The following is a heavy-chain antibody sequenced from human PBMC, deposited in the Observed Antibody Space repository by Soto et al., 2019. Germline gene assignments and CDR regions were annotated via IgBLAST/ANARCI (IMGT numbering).Heavy chain of an antibody. J-gene: IGHJ3*02. CDR2: ISSSSSTI. D-gene: IGHD2-15*01. Sequence: PGGSLRLSCAASGFTFSSYSMNWVRQAPGKGLEWVSYISSSSSTIYYADYVKGRFTISRDNAKNSLYLQMNSLRAEDKAVFYCSRVCSGGSCHSERDTTDDAFDIWGQGTMVTVSS. V-gene: IGHV3-48*01. CDR3: SRVCSGGSCHSERDTTDDAFDI. CDR1: GFTFSSYS.